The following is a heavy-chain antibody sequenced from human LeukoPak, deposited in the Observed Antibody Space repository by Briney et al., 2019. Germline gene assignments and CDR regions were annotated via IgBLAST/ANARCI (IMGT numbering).Heavy chain of an antibody. D-gene: IGHD3-22*01. V-gene: IGHV3-23*01. CDR3: AKGVYDSSGRLLNYYYYGMDV. J-gene: IGHJ6*02. CDR1: GFTFSSYA. Sequence: GGSLRLSCAASGFTFSSYAMSWVGQAAGKGGEGVSAVSGSGGSTYYADSVKGRFTISRDNSKNTLYLQMNSLRAEDTAVCYCAKGVYDSSGRLLNYYYYGMDVWGQGTTVTVSS. CDR2: VSGSGGST.